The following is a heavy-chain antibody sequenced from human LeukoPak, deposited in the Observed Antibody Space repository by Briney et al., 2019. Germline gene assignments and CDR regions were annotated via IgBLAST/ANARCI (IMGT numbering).Heavy chain of an antibody. CDR3: ARAPFGVVIDGAGFDY. CDR1: GGSISSSSYY. J-gene: IGHJ4*02. Sequence: SETLSLTCTVSGGSISSSSYYWGWIRQPPGKGLEWIGCIYTSGSTNYNPSLKSRVTISVDTSKNQFSLKLSSVTAADTAVYYCARAPFGVVIDGAGFDYWGQGTLVTVSS. CDR2: IYTSGST. V-gene: IGHV4-61*05. D-gene: IGHD3-3*01.